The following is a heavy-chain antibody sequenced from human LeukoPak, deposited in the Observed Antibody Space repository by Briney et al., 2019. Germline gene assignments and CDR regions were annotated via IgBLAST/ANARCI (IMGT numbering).Heavy chain of an antibody. D-gene: IGHD3-3*01. CDR1: GFTFSSYA. CDR2: ISYDGSNK. Sequence: GGSLRLSCAASGFTFSSYAMHWVRQAPGKGLEWVAVISYDGSNKYYADSVKGRFTISRDNSKNTLYLQMNSLRAEDTAVYYCARENVLRFLEWSLSVWSQGTTVTVSS. J-gene: IGHJ6*02. CDR3: ARENVLRFLEWSLSV. V-gene: IGHV3-30-3*01.